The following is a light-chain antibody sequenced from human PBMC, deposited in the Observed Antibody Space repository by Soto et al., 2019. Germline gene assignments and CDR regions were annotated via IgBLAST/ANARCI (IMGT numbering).Light chain of an antibody. CDR2: GTS. CDR1: QSVSSSY. Sequence: EIVLTQSPGTLSLSPGARATLSGRASQSVSSSYLAWYKHKPGQAPRIXSSGTSSRATGIPDRFSGSGSGTDFTLTISRLQPEDFEVYYCQQYGSSPWTFGQGTKVDIK. J-gene: IGKJ1*01. V-gene: IGKV3-20*01. CDR3: QQYGSSPWT.